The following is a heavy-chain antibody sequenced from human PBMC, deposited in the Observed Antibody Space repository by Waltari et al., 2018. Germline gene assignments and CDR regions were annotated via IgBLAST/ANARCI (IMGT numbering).Heavy chain of an antibody. CDR2: IYPDDSDT. D-gene: IGHD3-10*01. CDR1: GYSFTTYW. J-gene: IGHJ5*02. V-gene: IGHV5-51*03. CDR3: ARATGVNWFAP. Sequence: EVPLVQSGAVLGRPGESLKIPCKGSGYSFTTYWIGWVRQMPGKGLEWMGFIYPDDSDTRYSPSFQGQVTISVDKSINTAYLQWSSLKASDTAMYYCARATGVNWFAPWGQGTLVTVSS.